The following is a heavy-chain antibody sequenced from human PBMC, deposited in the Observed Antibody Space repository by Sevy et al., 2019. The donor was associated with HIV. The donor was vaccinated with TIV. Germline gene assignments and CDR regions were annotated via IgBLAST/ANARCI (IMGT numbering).Heavy chain of an antibody. Sequence: SETLSLTCAVSGYSINSGYYWGWIQQPPGKGLEWIGSLYHDGSTSFKPSLKSRVTISVDTSKNQFSLKLTSVTAADTAVYYCARGGYYDTSGYYSHYFDYWGQGTLVTVSS. D-gene: IGHD3-22*01. J-gene: IGHJ4*02. CDR3: ARGGYYDTSGYYSHYFDY. CDR1: GYSINSGYY. V-gene: IGHV4-38-2*01. CDR2: LYHDGST.